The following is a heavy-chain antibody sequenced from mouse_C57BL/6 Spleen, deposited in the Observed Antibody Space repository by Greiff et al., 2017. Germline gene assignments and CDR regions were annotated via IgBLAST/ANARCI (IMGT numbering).Heavy chain of an antibody. CDR1: GFTFSDYY. D-gene: IGHD1-1*01. J-gene: IGHJ2*01. CDR2: ISNGGGST. V-gene: IGHV5-12*01. Sequence: EVMLVESGGGLVQPGGSLKLSCAASGFTFSDYYMYWVRQTPEKRLEWVAYISNGGGSTYYPDTVKGRFTISRDNAKNTLYLQLSRLKSEDKAMDYCARECDLVLDYWGQGTTLTVSS. CDR3: ARECDLVLDY.